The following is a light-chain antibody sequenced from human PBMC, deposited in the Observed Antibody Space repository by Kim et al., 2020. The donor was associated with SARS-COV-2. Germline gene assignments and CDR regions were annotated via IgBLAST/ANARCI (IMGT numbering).Light chain of an antibody. J-gene: IGLJ3*02. V-gene: IGLV1-44*01. Sequence: QPVLTQSPSASGTPGQRVTISCSGTRSNIGSNAVSWYQQLPGTAPKLLIYGNNQRPSGVPDRFSGSKSGTSASLAISGLQSEDEADYYCGAWDDSLNGHWVFGGGTKLTVL. CDR3: GAWDDSLNGHWV. CDR2: GNN. CDR1: RSNIGSNA.